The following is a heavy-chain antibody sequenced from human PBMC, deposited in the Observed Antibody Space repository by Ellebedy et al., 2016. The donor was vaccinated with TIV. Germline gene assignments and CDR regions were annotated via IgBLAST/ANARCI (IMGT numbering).Heavy chain of an antibody. CDR3: ARGRYGP. J-gene: IGHJ5*02. CDR2: IGTAGDT. V-gene: IGHV3-13*01. Sequence: GESLKISCAASGFTFSNYDMHWVRQATGKGLEWVSGIGTAGDTYYPGSVKGRFTISRENVKNSLFLQMNSLRDGDTAVYYCARGRYGPWGQGTLVTVSS. CDR1: GFTFSNYD. D-gene: IGHD3-10*01.